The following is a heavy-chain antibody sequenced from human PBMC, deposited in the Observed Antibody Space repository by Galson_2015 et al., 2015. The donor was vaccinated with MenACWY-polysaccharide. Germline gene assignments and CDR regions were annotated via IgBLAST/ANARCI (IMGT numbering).Heavy chain of an antibody. CDR1: GFTFSSYV. Sequence: SLRLSCAVSGFTFSSYVMSWVRQAPGRGLEWVSSITDSGSSTYYVDSVKGRFTISIDNYKNTLFLQMNSLRADDTAVYYCAKGGREVDNWLDPWGQGALVTVSS. V-gene: IGHV3-23*01. CDR2: ITDSGSST. D-gene: IGHD3-10*01. J-gene: IGHJ5*02. CDR3: AKGGREVDNWLDP.